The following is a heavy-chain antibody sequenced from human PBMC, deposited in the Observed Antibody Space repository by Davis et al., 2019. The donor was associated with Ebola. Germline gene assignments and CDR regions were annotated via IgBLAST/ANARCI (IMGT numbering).Heavy chain of an antibody. V-gene: IGHV3-33*03. CDR2: IWYDGSNK. CDR3: ARGDSSLYGMDV. CDR1: GFTFSSYG. J-gene: IGHJ6*02. D-gene: IGHD6-19*01. Sequence: PGGSLRLSCAASGFTFSSYGMHWVRQAPGKGLEWVAVIWYDGSNKYYADSVKGRFTISRDNAKNSLYLQMNSLRAEDTALYYCARGDSSLYGMDVWGQGTTVTVSS.